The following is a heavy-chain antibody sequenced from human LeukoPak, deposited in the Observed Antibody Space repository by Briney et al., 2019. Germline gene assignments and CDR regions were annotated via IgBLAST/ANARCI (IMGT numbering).Heavy chain of an antibody. Sequence: GGSLRLSCAASGFTFSSYSMNWVRQAPGKGLEWVSSISSSSSYIYYADSVKGRFTISRDNAKNSLYLQMNSLRAEDTAVYYCARFGGSGWSLDYWGQGTLVTVSS. V-gene: IGHV3-21*04. CDR3: ARFGGSGWSLDY. CDR2: ISSSSSYI. J-gene: IGHJ4*02. D-gene: IGHD6-19*01. CDR1: GFTFSSYS.